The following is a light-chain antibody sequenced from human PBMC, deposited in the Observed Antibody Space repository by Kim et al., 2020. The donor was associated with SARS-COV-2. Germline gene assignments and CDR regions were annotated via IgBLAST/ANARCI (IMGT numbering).Light chain of an antibody. J-gene: IGKJ2*01. CDR2: QAS. CDR1: QIIETY. CDR3: QHYIRFPYT. V-gene: IGKV1-5*01. Sequence: ASVGDRVSITCRASQIIETYLAWYQQKPGKAPALLIYQASSLHIGVPSRFSRSGSGTEFTLTINSLQPDDFATYYCQHYIRFPYTFGQGTKVDIK.